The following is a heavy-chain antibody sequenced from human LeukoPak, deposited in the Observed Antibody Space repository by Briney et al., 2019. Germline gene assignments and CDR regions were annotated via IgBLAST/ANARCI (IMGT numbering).Heavy chain of an antibody. Sequence: SETLSLTCSVSGGSISSYYWSWIRQPPGKGLEWIGYIYYSGSTNYNPSLKSRVTISVDTSKNQFSLKLSSVTAADTAVYYCARDNWNYGSSMDVWGQGTTVTVSS. D-gene: IGHD1-7*01. V-gene: IGHV4-59*01. CDR2: IYYSGST. CDR3: ARDNWNYGSSMDV. J-gene: IGHJ6*02. CDR1: GGSISSYY.